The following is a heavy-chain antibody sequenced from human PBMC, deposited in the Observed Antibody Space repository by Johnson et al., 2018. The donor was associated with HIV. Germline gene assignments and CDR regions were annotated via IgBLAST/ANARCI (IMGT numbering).Heavy chain of an antibody. CDR2: ISSRGSTI. D-gene: IGHD3-22*01. V-gene: IGHV3-11*04. Sequence: QVQLVESGGGLVKPGGSLRLSCAASGFTFSDYYMSWIRQAPGKGLEWVSYISSRGSTIYYADSVKGRFTISRDNANNSLYLQMNSRRAEDTAVYYCASDFVSSGYMAAFDIWGQGTMVTVSS. CDR1: GFTFSDYY. CDR3: ASDFVSSGYMAAFDI. J-gene: IGHJ3*02.